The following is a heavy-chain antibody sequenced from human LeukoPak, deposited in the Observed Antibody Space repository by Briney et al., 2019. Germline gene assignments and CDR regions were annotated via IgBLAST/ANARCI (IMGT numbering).Heavy chain of an antibody. CDR1: GYSFTGYY. D-gene: IGHD1-1*01. Sequence: ASVTVSFKASGYSFTGYYMHWVRQAPGQGLEWMGIINPSGSDTTYAQKFQGRVTMTRGLSTSTFYMELSSLRSEDTAVYYCARAGQYIQLFLEFWGQGTHVSVSS. CDR2: INPSGSDT. J-gene: IGHJ4*02. CDR3: ARAGQYIQLFLEF. V-gene: IGHV1-46*01.